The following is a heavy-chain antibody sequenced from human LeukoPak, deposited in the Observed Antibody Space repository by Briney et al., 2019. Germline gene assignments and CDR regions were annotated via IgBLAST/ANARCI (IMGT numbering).Heavy chain of an antibody. CDR1: GFTVSSNY. J-gene: IGHJ4*02. D-gene: IGHD6-19*01. Sequence: GGSLRLSCAASGFTVSSNYMSWVRQAPGKGLEWVSVIYSGGSTYYADSVKGRFTISRDNSTNTLYLQMNSLRAEDTAVYYCARFLYSSGPDYWGQGTLVTVSS. CDR3: ARFLYSSGPDY. V-gene: IGHV3-66*01. CDR2: IYSGGST.